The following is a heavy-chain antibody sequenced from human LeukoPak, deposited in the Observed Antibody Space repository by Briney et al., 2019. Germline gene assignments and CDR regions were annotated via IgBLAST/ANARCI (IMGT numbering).Heavy chain of an antibody. Sequence: GGSLRLSCAASGLTFSSYAMSWVRQVPGKGLEWVSAISGSGGSTYYADSVKGRFTISRDNSKNTLYLQMNSLRAEDTAVYYCAKGDLLWFGDNAFFFDYWGQGTLVTVSS. CDR2: ISGSGGST. J-gene: IGHJ4*02. CDR1: GLTFSSYA. V-gene: IGHV3-23*01. CDR3: AKGDLLWFGDNAFFFDY. D-gene: IGHD3-10*01.